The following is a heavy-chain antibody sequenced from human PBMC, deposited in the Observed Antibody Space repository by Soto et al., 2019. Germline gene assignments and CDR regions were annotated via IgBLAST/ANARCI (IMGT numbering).Heavy chain of an antibody. V-gene: IGHV1-18*01. D-gene: IGHD4-17*01. J-gene: IGHJ6*02. CDR1: GYTFTSFT. Sequence: ASVKVSCKASGYTFTSFTITWVRQAPGQGLEWMGWISAYNGNTNYAQKLQGRVTMTTDTSTSTAYMELRSLRSDDTAVYYCARVGGYGDFTHYYYYYGMDVWGQGTTVTVSS. CDR2: ISAYNGNT. CDR3: ARVGGYGDFTHYYYYYGMDV.